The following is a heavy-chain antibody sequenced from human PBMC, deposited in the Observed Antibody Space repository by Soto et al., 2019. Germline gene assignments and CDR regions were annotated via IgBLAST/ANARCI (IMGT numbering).Heavy chain of an antibody. J-gene: IGHJ6*03. CDR1: GFTLSGYA. CDR3: ASRARPDFYYMDV. CDR2: ISSNGVGT. D-gene: IGHD6-6*01. V-gene: IGHV3-64*01. Sequence: EVQLAESGGGLAQPGGSLRLSCAASGFTLSGYAMDWVRQSPGKGLEYVSGISSNGVGTYYANSVQGRFTISRDNSKNTVYLQMGSLRTEDMAVYYCASRARPDFYYMDVWGKGTTVTVSS.